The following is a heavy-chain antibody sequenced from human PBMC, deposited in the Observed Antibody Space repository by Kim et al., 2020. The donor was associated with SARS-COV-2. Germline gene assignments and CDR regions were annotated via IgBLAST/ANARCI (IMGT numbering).Heavy chain of an antibody. V-gene: IGHV5-51*01. D-gene: IGHD2-21*02. Sequence: GESLKISCKGSGYSFTSYWIGWVRQMPGKGLEWMGIIYPGDSDTRYSPSFQGQVTISADKSISTAYLQWSSLKASDTAMYYCARQYCGGDCQNDINWFDPWGQGTLVTVSS. CDR3: ARQYCGGDCQNDINWFDP. CDR2: IYPGDSDT. CDR1: GYSFTSYW. J-gene: IGHJ5*02.